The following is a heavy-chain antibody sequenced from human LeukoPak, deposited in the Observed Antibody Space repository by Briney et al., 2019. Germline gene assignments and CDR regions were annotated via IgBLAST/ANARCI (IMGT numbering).Heavy chain of an antibody. J-gene: IGHJ4*02. CDR2: IYYSGRT. Sequence: PSETLSLTCIVSGDSISTSSYYWGWIRQPPGKGLEWIGNIYYSGRTYYNPSLKSRATISVDTSKNQFFLKVSSVTAADTAVYYCARDGSDNWGLFDSWGQGTLLTVSS. CDR3: ARDGSDNWGLFDS. D-gene: IGHD1-1*01. V-gene: IGHV4-39*07. CDR1: GDSISTSSYY.